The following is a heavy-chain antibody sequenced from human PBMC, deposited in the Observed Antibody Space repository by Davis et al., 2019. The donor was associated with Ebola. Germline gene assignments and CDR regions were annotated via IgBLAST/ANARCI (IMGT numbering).Heavy chain of an antibody. J-gene: IGHJ5*02. D-gene: IGHD4-17*01. Sequence: GESLKISCVASEFTFRDYSVNWVRQAPGKGLEWLSIISSDGSNRFYADSVKGRFTISRDNSKNTLYLQMNSLRPEDTASYYCAIDADFGEYGWFDPWGQGTLVIVSS. CDR3: AIDADFGEYGWFDP. CDR1: EFTFRDYS. V-gene: IGHV3-30*01. CDR2: ISSDGSNR.